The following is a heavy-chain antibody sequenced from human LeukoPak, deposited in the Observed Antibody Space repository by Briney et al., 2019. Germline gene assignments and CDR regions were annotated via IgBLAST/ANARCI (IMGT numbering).Heavy chain of an antibody. J-gene: IGHJ6*02. CDR2: ISAYNGNT. D-gene: IGHD2-15*01. CDR1: GYTFTGYY. V-gene: IGHV1-18*04. Sequence: ASVKVSCKASGYTFTGYYIHWVRQAPGQGLEWMGWISAYNGNTNYAQKLQGRVTMTTDTSTSTAYMELRSLRSDDTAVYYCARDSYCSGGSCYTRYYYYGMDVWGQGTTVTVSS. CDR3: ARDSYCSGGSCYTRYYYYGMDV.